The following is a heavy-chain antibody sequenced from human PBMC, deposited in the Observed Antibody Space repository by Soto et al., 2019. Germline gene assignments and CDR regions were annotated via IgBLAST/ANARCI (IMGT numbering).Heavy chain of an antibody. CDR3: ARQSLYYDFWSGNCDY. CDR2: IYYSGST. CDR1: GGSISSYY. J-gene: IGHJ4*02. Sequence: PSETLSLTCTVSGGSISSYYWSWIRQPPGKGLEWIGYIYYSGSTNYNPSLKSRVTMSVDTSKNQFSLKLNSVTAADTAVYYCARQSLYYDFWSGNCDYWGQGTLVTVSS. D-gene: IGHD3-3*01. V-gene: IGHV4-59*08.